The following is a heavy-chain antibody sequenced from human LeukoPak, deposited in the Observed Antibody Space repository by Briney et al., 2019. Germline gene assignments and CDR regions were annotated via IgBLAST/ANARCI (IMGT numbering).Heavy chain of an antibody. J-gene: IGHJ4*02. CDR3: AREEYSGSYYFDY. V-gene: IGHV3-21*01. CDR2: ISSSSTYI. D-gene: IGHD1-26*01. CDR1: GFTFSSST. Sequence: GGSLRLSCAASGFTFSSSTMTWVRQSPGKGLEWVSSISSSSTYIYYADSVKGRFIISRDNAKNSLYLQMNSLRAEDTAVFYCAREEYSGSYYFDYWGQGTLVTVSS.